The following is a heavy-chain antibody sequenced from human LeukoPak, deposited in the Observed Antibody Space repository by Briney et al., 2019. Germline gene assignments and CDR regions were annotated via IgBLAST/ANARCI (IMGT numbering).Heavy chain of an antibody. D-gene: IGHD3-16*01. J-gene: IGHJ4*02. CDR1: GFTFSSYG. V-gene: IGHV3-23*01. CDR2: ISGSGDST. Sequence: GGSLRLSCAASGFTFSSYGMSWVRQAPGKGLEWVSAISGSGDSTYYADSVKGRFTISRDNSKNTLYLQMNSLRAEDTAVYYCARVRDDYVWGAISHWGQGTLVTVSS. CDR3: ARVRDDYVWGAISH.